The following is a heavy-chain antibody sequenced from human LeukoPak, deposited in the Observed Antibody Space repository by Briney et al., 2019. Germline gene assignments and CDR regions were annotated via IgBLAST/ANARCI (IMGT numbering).Heavy chain of an antibody. CDR2: VSYSGST. Sequence: SETLSLTCTVSGGSISSSGSYWGWIRQPPGKGLEWVVTVSYSGSTYYTPSLNSRLTISLATSNNQFSLNLNSVTAADTAVYYCARHENLYDSSPFDIWGQGTKVTVSS. CDR3: ARHENLYDSSPFDI. J-gene: IGHJ3*02. D-gene: IGHD3-22*01. CDR1: GGSISSSGSY. V-gene: IGHV4-39*01.